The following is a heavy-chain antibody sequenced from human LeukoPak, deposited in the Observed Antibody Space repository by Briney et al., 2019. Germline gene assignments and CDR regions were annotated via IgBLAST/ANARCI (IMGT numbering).Heavy chain of an antibody. V-gene: IGHV4-39*01. CDR1: GGSISSSSYY. CDR2: INYSGST. J-gene: IGHJ6*03. CDR3: ARRSPSGYYYMDV. Sequence: SETLCLTCTVSGGSISSSSYYWGWIRQPPGKGLEWIGSINYSGSTYYDPSLKSRVTISVDTSKNQFSLKLSSVTAADTAVYYCARRSPSGYYYMDVWGKGTTVTVSS.